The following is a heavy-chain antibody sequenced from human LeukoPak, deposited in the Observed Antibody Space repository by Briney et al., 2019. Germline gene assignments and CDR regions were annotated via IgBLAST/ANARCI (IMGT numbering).Heavy chain of an antibody. V-gene: IGHV4-38-2*01. CDR2: IYHSGTT. CDR3: ARSVEEPAALRAFSH. J-gene: IGHJ4*02. CDR1: GHSISSGYY. Sequence: SETLSLTCAVSGHSISSGYYWGWIRQPPGKGLEWIGSIYHSGTTYYNPSVKSQVTISVDTSKNQFSLNLSSVTAADTAVYYCARSVEEPAALRAFSHWGQATLVTVSS. D-gene: IGHD1-14*01.